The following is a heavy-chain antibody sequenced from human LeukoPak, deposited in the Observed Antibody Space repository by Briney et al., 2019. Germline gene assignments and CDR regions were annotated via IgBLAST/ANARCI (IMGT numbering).Heavy chain of an antibody. Sequence: PGRSLRLSCAASGFTFSTFVMYWVRQAPGKGLEFVSAVSTKGGGTHYADSVKGRFTISRDNSKNTLYLQMSSLRPEDTAVYYCVRSLAVAGKDYWGQGILVTVSS. CDR1: GFTFSTFV. CDR3: VRSLAVAGKDY. J-gene: IGHJ4*02. CDR2: VSTKGGGT. D-gene: IGHD6-19*01. V-gene: IGHV3-64D*06.